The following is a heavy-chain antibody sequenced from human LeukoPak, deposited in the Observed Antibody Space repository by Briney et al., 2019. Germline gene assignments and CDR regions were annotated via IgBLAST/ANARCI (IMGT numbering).Heavy chain of an antibody. V-gene: IGHV3-30-3*01. Sequence: GGSLRLSCAASGFTFSSYAMHWVRQAPGKGLEWVAVISYDGSNKYYADSVKGRFTISRDNSKNTLYLQMNSLRAEDTAVYYCARGGSSSWFYYYGMDVWGQGTTVTVSS. CDR2: ISYDGSNK. CDR3: ARGGSSSWFYYYGMDV. J-gene: IGHJ6*02. D-gene: IGHD6-13*01. CDR1: GFTFSSYA.